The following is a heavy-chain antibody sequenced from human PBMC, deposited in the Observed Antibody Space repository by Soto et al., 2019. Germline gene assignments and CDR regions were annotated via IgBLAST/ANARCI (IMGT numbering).Heavy chain of an antibody. CDR1: GFRFEDYA. CDR3: ARPEGPLYYGMDV. V-gene: IGHV3-9*01. J-gene: IGHJ6*02. Sequence: PGGSLRLSCAASGFRFEDYAMHWVRQAPGKGLEWVSGIAWNSDIIGYADSVKGRFTISRDNGKNSLYLQMNSLRPEDTALYFCARPEGPLYYGMDVWGQGTTVTVSS. CDR2: IAWNSDII.